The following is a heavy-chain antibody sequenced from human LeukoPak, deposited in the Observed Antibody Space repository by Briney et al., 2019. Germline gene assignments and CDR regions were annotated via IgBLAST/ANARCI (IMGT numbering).Heavy chain of an antibody. CDR1: GFTFSSYS. CDR3: ARHISDIVVVVAPHYYYYMDV. D-gene: IGHD2-15*01. V-gene: IGHV3-48*01. J-gene: IGHJ6*03. CDR2: ISSSSSTI. Sequence: PGGSLRLSCAASGFTFSSYSMNWVRQAPGKGLEWVSYISSSSSTIYYADSVKGRFTISRDNAKNSLYLQMNSLRAEDTAVYYCARHISDIVVVVAPHYYYYMDVWGKGTTVTVSS.